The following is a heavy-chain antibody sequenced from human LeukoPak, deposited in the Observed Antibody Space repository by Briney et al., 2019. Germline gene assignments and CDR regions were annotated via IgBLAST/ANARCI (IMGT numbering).Heavy chain of an antibody. D-gene: IGHD3-16*01. Sequence: GASLKISFKGSGSRFTSYWIGWLRPVPGKGLEWMGIIYPGDSDTRYSPSFQGQVTISADKSISTAYLQWSSLKASDTAMYYCARPGDDWGAFDIWGQGTMVTVSS. CDR1: GSRFTSYW. CDR3: ARPGDDWGAFDI. CDR2: IYPGDSDT. J-gene: IGHJ3*02. V-gene: IGHV5-51*01.